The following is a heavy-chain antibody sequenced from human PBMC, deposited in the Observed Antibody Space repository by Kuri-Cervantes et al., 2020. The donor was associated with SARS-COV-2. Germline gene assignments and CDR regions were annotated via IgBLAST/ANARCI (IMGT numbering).Heavy chain of an antibody. CDR2: VRYDGSNK. J-gene: IGHJ4*02. V-gene: IGHV3-30*02. CDR3: VKSLRALPAPGDY. CDR1: GFAFRSFA. D-gene: IGHD6-13*01. Sequence: GGSLRLSCEASGFAFRSFAMHWVRQAPGKGLEWVASVRYDGSNKEYAASVKGRFTISRDNVKESLSLQMNSLRLEDTAVYYCVKSLRALPAPGDYWGQGTLVTVSS.